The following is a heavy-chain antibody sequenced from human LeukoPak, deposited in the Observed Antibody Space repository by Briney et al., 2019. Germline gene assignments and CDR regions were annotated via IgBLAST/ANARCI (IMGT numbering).Heavy chain of an antibody. Sequence: QPGGSLILSCSASGFTFSSYAMHWVRQAPGKRLEYVSGIRNNGGTTNYADSVKGRFTISRDNSKSTLFLQMSSLRTEDTAVYYCVKDASGGVQLWLHFDYWGQGALVTVSS. CDR2: IRNNGGTT. CDR1: GFTFSSYA. J-gene: IGHJ4*02. V-gene: IGHV3-64D*06. CDR3: VKDASGGVQLWLHFDY. D-gene: IGHD5-18*01.